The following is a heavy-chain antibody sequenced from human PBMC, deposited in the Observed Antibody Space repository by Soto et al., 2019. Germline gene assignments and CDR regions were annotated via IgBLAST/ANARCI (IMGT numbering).Heavy chain of an antibody. Sequence: PGGSLRLSCAASGFTFSDYYMSWIRQAPGKGLEWVSYISSSSSYTNYADSVKGRFTISRDNAKNSLYLQMNSLRAEDTAVYYCARGADIVVVVAATDYGMDVWGQGTTVTVSS. CDR1: GFTFSDYY. CDR2: ISSSSSYT. V-gene: IGHV3-11*05. CDR3: ARGADIVVVVAATDYGMDV. J-gene: IGHJ6*02. D-gene: IGHD2-15*01.